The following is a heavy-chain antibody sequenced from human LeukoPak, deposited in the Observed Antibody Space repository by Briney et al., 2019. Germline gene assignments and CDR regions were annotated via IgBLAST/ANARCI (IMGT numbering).Heavy chain of an antibody. CDR2: THYSGRT. CDR1: GGSISSGDYY. D-gene: IGHD2-15*01. J-gene: IGHJ4*02. CDR3: ARTYCSGGTCYGLDY. V-gene: IGHV4-30-4*01. Sequence: SQTLSLTCTVSGGSISSGDYYWSWIRQPPGKGLEWIGYTHYSGRTYYSPSLKSRVTISADTSKNQFSLRLSSVTAADTAVYYCARTYCSGGTCYGLDYWGQGILVTVSS.